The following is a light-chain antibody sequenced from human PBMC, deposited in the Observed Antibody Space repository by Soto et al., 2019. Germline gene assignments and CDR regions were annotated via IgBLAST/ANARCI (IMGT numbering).Light chain of an antibody. Sequence: LLMAQSPATLSVSPGERVILSCRASQSVSSNLAWYQQKPGQAPRLLIYTASTRATGIPARFSGSGSGTEFTLTISSLQSEDFAVYYCQQYNNWPGTFGQGTRVEIK. CDR1: QSVSSN. V-gene: IGKV3-15*01. J-gene: IGKJ1*01. CDR2: TAS. CDR3: QQYNNWPGT.